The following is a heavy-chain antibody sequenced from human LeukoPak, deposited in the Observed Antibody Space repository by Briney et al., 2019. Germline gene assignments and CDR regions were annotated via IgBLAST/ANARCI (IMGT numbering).Heavy chain of an antibody. CDR3: ARSVLSPVLQDFDY. CDR2: IWYDGSKK. Sequence: GGSLRLSCAASGFTFSSCGMRWVRQAPGKGLEWVAVIWYDGSKKYHADSVKGRFTISRDNSKNTLYLQMNNLRAEDTAVYYCARSVLSPVLQDFDYWGRGTLVTVSS. D-gene: IGHD5-24*01. J-gene: IGHJ4*02. V-gene: IGHV3-33*01. CDR1: GFTFSSCG.